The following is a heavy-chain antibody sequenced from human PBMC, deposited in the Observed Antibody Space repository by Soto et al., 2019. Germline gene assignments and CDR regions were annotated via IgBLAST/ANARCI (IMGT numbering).Heavy chain of an antibody. Sequence: PGESLKISCQGSGHSFTSYWIGWVRQMSGKGLERMGSIYPGDSDTKYSPSFQGQVTISADKSISTAYLQWSSLKASDTAMYYCARLNMGYCSGGTCHYYFDYWGQGTLVTVSS. J-gene: IGHJ4*02. CDR3: ARLNMGYCSGGTCHYYFDY. CDR2: IYPGDSDT. V-gene: IGHV5-51*01. CDR1: GHSFTSYW. D-gene: IGHD2-15*01.